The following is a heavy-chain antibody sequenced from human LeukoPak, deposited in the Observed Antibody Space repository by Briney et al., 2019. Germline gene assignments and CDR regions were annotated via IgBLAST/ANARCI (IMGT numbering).Heavy chain of an antibody. CDR2: IKQDGSEK. CDR3: AREVREGYMDV. Sequence: GGSLRLSCAASGFTFSSYAMSWVRQAPGKGLEWVANIKQDGSEKYYVDSVKGRFTISRDNAKNSLYLQMNSLRAEDTAVYYCAREVREGYMDVWGKGTTVTVSS. CDR1: GFTFSSYA. J-gene: IGHJ6*03. V-gene: IGHV3-7*01. D-gene: IGHD1-26*01.